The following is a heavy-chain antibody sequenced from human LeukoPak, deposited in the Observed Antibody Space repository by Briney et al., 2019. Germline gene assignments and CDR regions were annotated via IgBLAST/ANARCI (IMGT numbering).Heavy chain of an antibody. V-gene: IGHV4-4*07. CDR2: IYTSGST. J-gene: IGHJ5*02. D-gene: IGHD3-22*01. CDR3: AANYYDSSGYQS. CDR1: GGSISSYY. Sequence: SETLSLTCTVSGGSISSYYWSWIRQPAGKGLGWIGRIYTSGSTNYNPSLKSRVTMSVDTSKNQFSLKLSSVTAADTAVYYCAANYYDSSGYQSWGQGTLVTVSS.